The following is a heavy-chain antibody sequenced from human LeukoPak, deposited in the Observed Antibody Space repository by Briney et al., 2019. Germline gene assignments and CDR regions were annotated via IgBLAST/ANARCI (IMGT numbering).Heavy chain of an antibody. CDR2: IYYSGST. D-gene: IGHD3-10*01. Sequence: SQTLSLTCTVSGGSISSGDYYWSWIRQPPGKGLEWIGYIYYSGSTYYNPSLKSRVTISVDTSKNQFSLKLSSVTAADTAVYCCATSSITMVRGDFNFDYWGQGTLVTVSS. CDR1: GGSISSGDYY. V-gene: IGHV4-30-4*01. J-gene: IGHJ4*02. CDR3: ATSSITMVRGDFNFDY.